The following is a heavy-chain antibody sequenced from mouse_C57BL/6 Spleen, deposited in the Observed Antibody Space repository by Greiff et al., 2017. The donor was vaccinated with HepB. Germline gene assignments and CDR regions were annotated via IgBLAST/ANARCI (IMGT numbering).Heavy chain of an antibody. CDR3: ATHNRSTWFAY. V-gene: IGHV5-16*01. J-gene: IGHJ3*01. Sequence: EVQLVESEGGLVQPGSSMKLSCTASGFTFSDYYMAWVRQVPEKGLEWVANINYDGSSTYYLDSLKSRFIISRDNAKNILYLQMSSLKSEDTATYYCATHNRSTWFAYWGQGTLVTVSA. CDR1: GFTFSDYY. D-gene: IGHD1-1*01. CDR2: INYDGSST.